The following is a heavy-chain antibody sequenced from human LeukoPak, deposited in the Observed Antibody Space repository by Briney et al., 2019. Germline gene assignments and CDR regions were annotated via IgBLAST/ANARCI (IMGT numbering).Heavy chain of an antibody. CDR3: VRKGWGFPGYSSSWYQGYDWFDP. D-gene: IGHD6-13*01. CDR1: GGSFSGYY. V-gene: IGHV4-34*01. Sequence: SETLSLTCAVYGGSFSGYYWSWIRQPPGKGLEWIGEINHSGSTNYNPSLKSRVTISVDTSKNQFSLKLSSVTAADTAVYYCVRKGWGFPGYSSSWYQGYDWFDPWGQGTLVTVSS. CDR2: INHSGST. J-gene: IGHJ5*02.